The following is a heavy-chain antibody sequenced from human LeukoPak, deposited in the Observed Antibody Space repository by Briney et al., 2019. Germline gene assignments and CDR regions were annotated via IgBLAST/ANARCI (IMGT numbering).Heavy chain of an antibody. Sequence: GGSLRLSCAASGFTFSSYAMSWVRQAPGTGLKWVSGISGGGGTTYYADSVKGRFTISRDISKNTLYLQMNSLRAEDTAVYYCAKQIAAAGGFDYWAQGTLVTVSS. CDR2: ISGGGGTT. J-gene: IGHJ4*02. CDR1: GFTFSSYA. CDR3: AKQIAAAGGFDY. D-gene: IGHD6-13*01. V-gene: IGHV3-23*01.